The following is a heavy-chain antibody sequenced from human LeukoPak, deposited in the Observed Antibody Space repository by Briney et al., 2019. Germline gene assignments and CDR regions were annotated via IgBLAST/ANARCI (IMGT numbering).Heavy chain of an antibody. J-gene: IGHJ5*02. Sequence: ASVKVSCKASGYTFTGYYMHWVRQAPGQGLEWMGWINPNSGGTNYAQKFQGRVTMTRDMSTSTVSMELGSLRSEDTAVYYCARDGGDGYKANWFDTWGQGTLVTVSS. CDR1: GYTFTGYY. V-gene: IGHV1-2*02. CDR3: ARDGGDGYKANWFDT. D-gene: IGHD5-24*01. CDR2: INPNSGGT.